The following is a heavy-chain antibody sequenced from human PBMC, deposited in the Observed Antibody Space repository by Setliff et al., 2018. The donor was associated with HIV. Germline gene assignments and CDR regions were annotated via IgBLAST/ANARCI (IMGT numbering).Heavy chain of an antibody. CDR1: GLHVRGAW. CDR3: TTATIPPAGWGALDI. J-gene: IGHJ3*02. D-gene: IGHD6-19*01. Sequence: LSCKPSGLHVRGAWMNWVRQAPGKGLEWVGRVKIDSDGGTIDYAAPVQGGFVISRDDSQNLLSLQLTALRTEDTGVYYCTTATIPPAGWGALDIWGPGTTVTVSS. V-gene: IGHV3-15*01. CDR2: VKIDSDGGTI.